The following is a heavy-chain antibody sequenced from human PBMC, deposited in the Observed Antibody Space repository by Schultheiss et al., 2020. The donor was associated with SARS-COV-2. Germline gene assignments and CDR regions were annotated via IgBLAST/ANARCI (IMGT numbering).Heavy chain of an antibody. Sequence: GGSLRLSCAASGFTFSAYEMNWVRQAPGKGLEWISYISSSATDIYYADSVKDRFTISRDNSKNTLYLQMNSLRAEDTAVYYCARDWYSSSWYGEYYYYGMDVWGQGTTVTVSS. V-gene: IGHV3-48*03. J-gene: IGHJ6*02. D-gene: IGHD6-13*01. CDR3: ARDWYSSSWYGEYYYYGMDV. CDR1: GFTFSAYE. CDR2: ISSSATDI.